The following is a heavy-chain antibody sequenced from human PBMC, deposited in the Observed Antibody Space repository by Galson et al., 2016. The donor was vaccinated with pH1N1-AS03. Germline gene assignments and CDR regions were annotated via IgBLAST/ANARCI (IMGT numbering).Heavy chain of an antibody. CDR1: GFTVDDYS. J-gene: IGHJ4*02. Sequence: SLRLSCAASGFTVDDYSMHWVRQVPGRPLVWVSLISWDGSDTYYTASVKGRFTISRDNSESSLLLHMNNLRTEDTALYYCVKGRGVKFPAAIILTDWGQGTLVTVSS. CDR2: ISWDGSDT. CDR3: VKGRGVKFPAAIILTD. D-gene: IGHD2-2*01. V-gene: IGHV3-43*01.